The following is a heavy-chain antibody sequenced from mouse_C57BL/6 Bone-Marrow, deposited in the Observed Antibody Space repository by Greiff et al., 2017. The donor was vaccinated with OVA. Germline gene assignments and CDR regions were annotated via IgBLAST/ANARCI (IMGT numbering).Heavy chain of an antibody. D-gene: IGHD2-12*01. Sequence: DVMLVESGGDLVKPGGSLKLSCAASGFTFSSYGMSWVRQTPDKRLEWVATISSGGSYTYYPDSVKGRFTISRDNAKNTLYLQMSSLKSEDTAMYYCRDHDGFAYWGQGTLVTVSA. V-gene: IGHV5-6*02. CDR3: RDHDGFAY. CDR1: GFTFSSYG. CDR2: ISSGGSYT. J-gene: IGHJ3*01.